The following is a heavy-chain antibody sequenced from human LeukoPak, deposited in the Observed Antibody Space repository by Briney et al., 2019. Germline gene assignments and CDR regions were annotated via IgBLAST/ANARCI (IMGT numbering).Heavy chain of an antibody. CDR2: IYYSGST. Sequence: SATLSLTCTVSGGSISSYYWSWIRQPPGKGLEWIGYIYYSGSTNYNPSLKSRVTISVDTSKNQFSLKLSSVTAADTAVYYCARDRTPNGYSSGWRIWGQGTMVTVSS. CDR3: ARDRTPNGYSSGWRI. D-gene: IGHD6-19*01. CDR1: GGSISSYY. V-gene: IGHV4-59*01. J-gene: IGHJ3*02.